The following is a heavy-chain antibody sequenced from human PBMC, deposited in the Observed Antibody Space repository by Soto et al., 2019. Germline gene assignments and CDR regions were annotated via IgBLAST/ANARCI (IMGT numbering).Heavy chain of an antibody. V-gene: IGHV3-23*01. D-gene: IGHD3-10*01. CDR1: GFTFSSYA. CDR2: VSGSGASS. J-gene: IGHJ3*02. CDR3: AKVRGVTPPRAFDI. Sequence: PGGSLRLSCAASGFTFSSYAMSWVRQAPGKGLEWVSAVSGSGASSYTADSVKGRFTISRDNSQNTLYLQMNTLRTEDTAVYYCAKVRGVTPPRAFDIWGQGTMLTV.